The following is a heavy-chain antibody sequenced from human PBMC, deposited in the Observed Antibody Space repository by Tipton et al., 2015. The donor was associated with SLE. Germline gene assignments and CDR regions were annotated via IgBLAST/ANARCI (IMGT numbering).Heavy chain of an antibody. J-gene: IGHJ4*02. Sequence: SLRLSCAASGFTFSDYYMSWIRQAPGKGLEWVSYISSSGSTIYYADSVKGRFTISRANAKNSLYLQMNSLRAEDTAVYYCARDSGGYYPYFDYWGQGTLVTVSS. CDR1: GFTFSDYY. CDR2: ISSSGSTI. CDR3: ARDSGGYYPYFDY. V-gene: IGHV3-11*04. D-gene: IGHD3-3*01.